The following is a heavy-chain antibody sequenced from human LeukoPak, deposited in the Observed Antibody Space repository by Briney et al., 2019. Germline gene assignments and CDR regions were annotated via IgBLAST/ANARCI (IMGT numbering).Heavy chain of an antibody. CDR1: GFTFSSYG. D-gene: IGHD3-22*01. J-gene: IGHJ4*02. V-gene: IGHV3-30*02. CDR3: ARDGQSNYYDSSGYIAY. Sequence: GGSLRLSCAASGFTFSSYGMHWVRQAPGKGLEWVAFIRYDGSNKYYADSVKGRFTISRDNSKNTLYLQMNSLRAEDTAVYYCARDGQSNYYDSSGYIAYGGQGTLVTVSS. CDR2: IRYDGSNK.